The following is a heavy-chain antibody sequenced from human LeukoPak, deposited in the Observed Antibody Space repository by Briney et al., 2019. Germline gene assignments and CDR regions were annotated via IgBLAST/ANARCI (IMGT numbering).Heavy chain of an antibody. CDR3: ARALAPRGYSYGYGLGGSFDY. D-gene: IGHD5-18*01. CDR2: ISYDGSNK. V-gene: IGHV3-30*04. Sequence: GGSLRLSCAASGFTFSSYAMHWVRQAPGKGLEWVAVISYDGSNKYYADSVKGRFTISRDNSKNTLYLQMNSLTAEDTAVYYRARALAPRGYSYGYGLGGSFDYWGQGTLVTVSS. CDR1: GFTFSSYA. J-gene: IGHJ4*02.